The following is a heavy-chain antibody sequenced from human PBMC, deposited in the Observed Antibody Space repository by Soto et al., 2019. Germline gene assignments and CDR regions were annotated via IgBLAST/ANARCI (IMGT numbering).Heavy chain of an antibody. Sequence: PGGSLRLSCAASGFTFSSYAMSWVRQAPGKGLEWVSAISGSGGSTYYADSVKGRFTISRDNSKNTLYLQMNSLRAEDTAVYYCLTVTTAYYYGMDVWGQGTTVTVSS. CDR3: LTVTTAYYYGMDV. CDR1: GFTFSSYA. J-gene: IGHJ6*02. V-gene: IGHV3-23*01. D-gene: IGHD4-17*01. CDR2: ISGSGGST.